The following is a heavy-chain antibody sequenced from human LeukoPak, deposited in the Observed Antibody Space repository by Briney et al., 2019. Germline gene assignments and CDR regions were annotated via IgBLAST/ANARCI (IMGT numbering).Heavy chain of an antibody. CDR1: GFTLSRYW. CDR2: INEDASTI. Sequence: GGSLRLSCVASGFTLSRYWMQWVRHVPGKGLEGVSRINEDASTITYADSVKGRFTIARDNAKNTLYLQMNSLRAEHTAVYFCVRDLILVWTPGDDFHLWGQGTLVTVSS. D-gene: IGHD3-16*01. J-gene: IGHJ4*02. CDR3: VRDLILVWTPGDDFHL. V-gene: IGHV3-74*03.